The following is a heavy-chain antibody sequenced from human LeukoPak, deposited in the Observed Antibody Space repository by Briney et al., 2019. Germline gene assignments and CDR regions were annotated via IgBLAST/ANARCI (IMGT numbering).Heavy chain of an antibody. Sequence: GESLKISCKGSGYSFTSYWIGWVRQMPGKGLELMGIIYPGDSDTRYSPSFRGQVTISADKSISTAYLQWSSLKASDTAMYYCARHGPRITIFGVVTDDAFDIWGQGTMVTVSS. CDR1: GYSFTSYW. V-gene: IGHV5-51*01. J-gene: IGHJ3*02. CDR2: IYPGDSDT. D-gene: IGHD3-3*01. CDR3: ARHGPRITIFGVVTDDAFDI.